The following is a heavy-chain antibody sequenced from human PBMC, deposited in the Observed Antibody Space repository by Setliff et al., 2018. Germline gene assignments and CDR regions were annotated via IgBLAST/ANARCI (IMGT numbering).Heavy chain of an antibody. CDR1: GGTFSYYY. Sequence: SQTLSLPCAAHGGTFSYYYWAWIRQSPGKGLEWIGENNHSGSAKCRPSLGSRVTISVKTSNNQVFLTLTSVTAADTAVYYCARGRNVAARLLDTWGQGTLVTVSS. D-gene: IGHD6-6*01. J-gene: IGHJ5*02. V-gene: IGHV4-34*01. CDR2: NNHSGSA. CDR3: ARGRNVAARLLDT.